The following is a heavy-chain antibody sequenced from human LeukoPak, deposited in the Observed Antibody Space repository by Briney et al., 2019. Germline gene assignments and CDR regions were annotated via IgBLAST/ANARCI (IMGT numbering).Heavy chain of an antibody. J-gene: IGHJ4*02. CDR2: ISFDGTNT. V-gene: IGHV3-30*04. Sequence: GGSLRLSCVASGFTFSSYAIHWVRQAPGKGLEWVAVISFDGTNTYYADFVKGRFTISRDNSKNTLYLQMNSLRPEDTAVYYCASNYDYVWGSYRQGDYWGQGTLVTVSS. D-gene: IGHD3-16*02. CDR3: ASNYDYVWGSYRQGDY. CDR1: GFTFSSYA.